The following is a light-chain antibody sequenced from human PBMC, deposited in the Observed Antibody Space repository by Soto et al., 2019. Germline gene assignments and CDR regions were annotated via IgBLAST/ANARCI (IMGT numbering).Light chain of an antibody. V-gene: IGKV1-5*01. CDR2: DAS. J-gene: IGKJ1*01. Sequence: IQMTQSPSTLSASVGDRGTITCRASQSISSWLAWYQQKPGKAPKLLIYDASSLESGVPSRFSGSGSGTEFTLTISSLQPDDFATYYCQQYNSYSETFGQGTKVDIK. CDR1: QSISSW. CDR3: QQYNSYSET.